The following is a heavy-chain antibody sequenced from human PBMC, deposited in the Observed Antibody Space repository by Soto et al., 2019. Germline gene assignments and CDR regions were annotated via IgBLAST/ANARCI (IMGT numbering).Heavy chain of an antibody. V-gene: IGHV5-51*01. CDR3: ARSGGGSYCGGDCYSGAFDI. D-gene: IGHD2-21*01. J-gene: IGHJ3*02. Sequence: GESLKISCKGSGYSFTSYWIGWVRQMPGKGLEWMGIIYPGDSDTRYSPSFQGQVTISADKSISTAYLQWSSLKASDTAMYYCARSGGGSYCGGDCYSGAFDIWGQGTMVTVSS. CDR1: GYSFTSYW. CDR2: IYPGDSDT.